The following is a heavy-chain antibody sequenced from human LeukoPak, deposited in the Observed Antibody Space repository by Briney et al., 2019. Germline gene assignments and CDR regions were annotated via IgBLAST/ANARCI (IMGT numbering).Heavy chain of an antibody. Sequence: PGGSLRLSCAASGFSVSSNYMSWVRQAPGKGLEWVSIIYSGGSTYYADSVKGRFTISRDNSKNTLYLQMKSLRAEDTAVYYCARVSGLWNDDWGQGTLDTVSS. J-gene: IGHJ4*02. CDR2: IYSGGST. D-gene: IGHD5-18*01. CDR3: ARVSGLWNDD. V-gene: IGHV3-53*01. CDR1: GFSVSSNY.